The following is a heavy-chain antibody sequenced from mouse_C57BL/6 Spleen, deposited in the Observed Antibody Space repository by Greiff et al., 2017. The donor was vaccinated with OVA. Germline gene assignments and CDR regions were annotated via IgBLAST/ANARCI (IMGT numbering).Heavy chain of an antibody. D-gene: IGHD4-1*01. J-gene: IGHJ2*01. CDR1: GYTFTDYN. CDR3: AREMLGHYFDY. V-gene: IGHV1-22*01. CDR2: INPNNGGT. Sequence: VQLQQSGPELVKPGASVKMSCKASGYTFTDYNMHWVKQSHGKSLEWIGYINPNNGGTSYNQKFKGKATLTVNKSSSTASMDLRILTSAASAVYYWAREMLGHYFDYGGQGTTLTVSS.